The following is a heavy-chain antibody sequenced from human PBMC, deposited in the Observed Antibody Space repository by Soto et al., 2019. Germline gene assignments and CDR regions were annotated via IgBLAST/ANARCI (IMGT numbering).Heavy chain of an antibody. CDR1: DGSISSYH. V-gene: IGHV4-59*01. CDR3: ARGRGYCSSTSCYPGDWFDP. J-gene: IGHJ5*02. D-gene: IGHD2-2*01. CDR2: IYYSGST. Sequence: SETLSHTCTVSDGSISSYHWSWIRQPPGKGLEWIGYIYYSGSTNYNPSLKSRVTISVDTSKNQFSLKLSSVTAADTAVYYCARGRGYCSSTSCYPGDWFDPWGQGTLVTVSS.